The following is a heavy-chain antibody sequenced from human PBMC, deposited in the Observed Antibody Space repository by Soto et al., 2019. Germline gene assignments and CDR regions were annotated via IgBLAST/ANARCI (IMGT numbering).Heavy chain of an antibody. CDR2: IYYSGST. V-gene: IGHV4-59*01. CDR3: ARDRGIPSPHYYYYGMDV. D-gene: IGHD3-10*01. CDR1: GGSISIYY. Sequence: SETLSLTCTVSGGSISIYYWSWIRHPPGKGLEWIGYIYYSGSTNYNPSLKSRVTISVDTSKNQFSLKLSSVTAADTAVYYCARDRGIPSPHYYYYGMDVWGQGTTVTVSS. J-gene: IGHJ6*02.